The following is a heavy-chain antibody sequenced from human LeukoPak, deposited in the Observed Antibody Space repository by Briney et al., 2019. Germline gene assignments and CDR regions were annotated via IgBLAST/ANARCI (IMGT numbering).Heavy chain of an antibody. J-gene: IGHJ5*02. CDR2: IYYSGST. Sequence: NPSETLSLTCTVSSGSISSYYWSWIRQPPGKGLEWIGFIYYSGSTNYNPSLKSRVTISVDTSKNQFSLNLSSVTAADTAIYYCARLKDGVFGPWGQGTLVTVSS. D-gene: IGHD2-8*01. CDR1: SGSISSYY. CDR3: ARLKDGVFGP. V-gene: IGHV4-59*08.